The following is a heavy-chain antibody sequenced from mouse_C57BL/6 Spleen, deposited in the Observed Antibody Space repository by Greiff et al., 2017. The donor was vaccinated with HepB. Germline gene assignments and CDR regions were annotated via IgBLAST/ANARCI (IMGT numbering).Heavy chain of an antibody. V-gene: IGHV1-15*01. CDR3: TRSGYYGSSSAWFAY. D-gene: IGHD1-1*01. J-gene: IGHJ3*01. CDR2: IDPETGGT. CDR1: GYTFTDYE. Sequence: QVHVKQSGAELVRPGASVTLSCKASGYTFTDYEMHWVKQTPVHGLEWIGAIDPETGGTAYNQKFKGKAILTADKSSSTAYMELRSLTSEDSAVYYCTRSGYYGSSSAWFAYWGQGTLVTVSA.